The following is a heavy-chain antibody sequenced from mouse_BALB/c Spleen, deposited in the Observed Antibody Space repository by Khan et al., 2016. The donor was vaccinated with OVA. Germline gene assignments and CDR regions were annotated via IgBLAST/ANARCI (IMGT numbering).Heavy chain of an antibody. CDR1: GFSLTTYG. CDR3: ARNYDYDEGLAY. D-gene: IGHD2-4*01. V-gene: IGHV2-2*02. CDR2: IWSGGST. Sequence: VQLQESGPGLVQPSQSLSITCTVSGFSLTTYGVHWVRQSPGKGLEWLGVIWSGGSTDYNAAFISRLSIRKDSSKSRVFFKMNSLQVNDTAIYYCARNYDYDEGLAYWGQGTLVTVSA. J-gene: IGHJ3*01.